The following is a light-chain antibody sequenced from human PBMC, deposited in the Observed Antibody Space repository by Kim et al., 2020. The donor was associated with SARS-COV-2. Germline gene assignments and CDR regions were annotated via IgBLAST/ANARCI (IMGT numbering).Light chain of an antibody. V-gene: IGKV1-39*01. CDR3: QQSSDTLGT. CDR1: QTITGY. J-gene: IGKJ2*01. Sequence: DIQMTQYPSSLSASVGDRVTITCRASQTITGYLNWYQQKPGKAPKLLIYAASTLQSGVPSRFSGSGSGTDFTLTITSLRPEEFATYHFQQSSDTLGTFGKGTRLKI. CDR2: AAS.